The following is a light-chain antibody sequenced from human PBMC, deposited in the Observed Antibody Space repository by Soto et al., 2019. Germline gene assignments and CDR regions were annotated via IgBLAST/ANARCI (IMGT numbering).Light chain of an antibody. Sequence: EIVMTQSPATLSVSPGERATLSCRASQSVSSNLAWYQQRVGQAPRLLINDASTRATGVPARFSGSGSGTEFTLTISSLRSEDFAVYYCQQHNNWPLTFGHGTRLEIK. CDR2: DAS. V-gene: IGKV3-15*01. CDR1: QSVSSN. J-gene: IGKJ5*01. CDR3: QQHNNWPLT.